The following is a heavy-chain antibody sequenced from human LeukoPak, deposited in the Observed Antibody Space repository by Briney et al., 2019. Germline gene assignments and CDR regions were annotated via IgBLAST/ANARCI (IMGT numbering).Heavy chain of an antibody. CDR2: IYYSGST. V-gene: IGHV4-59*11. CDR3: AREYDFWSGYYSVGWFDP. CDR1: GGSINSHY. J-gene: IGHJ5*02. D-gene: IGHD3-3*01. Sequence: SETLSLTCTVSGGSINSHYWSWIRQPPGKGLEWIGYIYYSGSTNYNPSLKSRVTISVDTSKNQFSLKLSSVTAADTAVYYCAREYDFWSGYYSVGWFDPWGQGTLVTVSS.